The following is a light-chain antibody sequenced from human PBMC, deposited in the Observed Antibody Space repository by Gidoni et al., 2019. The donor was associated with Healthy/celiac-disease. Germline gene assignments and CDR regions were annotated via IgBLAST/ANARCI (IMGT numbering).Light chain of an antibody. Sequence: DIQMTQSPSSLSASVGDRVTITCRASQSISSYLNWYQQKPGKAPKLLTYAASSLQSGVPSRFSGSGSGTDFTLTISRLQPEDFATYYCQQSYSTLPTFGPGTKVDIK. J-gene: IGKJ3*01. CDR2: AAS. CDR3: QQSYSTLPT. V-gene: IGKV1-39*01. CDR1: QSISSY.